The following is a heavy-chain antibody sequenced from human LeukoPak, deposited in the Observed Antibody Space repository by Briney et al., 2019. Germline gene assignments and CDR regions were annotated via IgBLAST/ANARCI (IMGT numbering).Heavy chain of an antibody. J-gene: IGHJ4*02. CDR2: ISNSGST. Sequence: SETLSLTCTVSGGSISNYYWSWIRQPAGKGLEWIGRISNSGSTNYNLVHKSRVTMSVDTSKNQFSVRLSSVTAADTAVYYCARPGDYGDYVLPGYWGQGTLVTVSS. CDR1: GGSISNYY. V-gene: IGHV4-4*07. D-gene: IGHD4-17*01. CDR3: ARPGDYGDYVLPGY.